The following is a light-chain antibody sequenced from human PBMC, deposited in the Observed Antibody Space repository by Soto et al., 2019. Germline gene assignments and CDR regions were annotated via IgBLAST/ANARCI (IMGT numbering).Light chain of an antibody. CDR3: QQSYRAVT. CDR1: QSVSSY. V-gene: IGKV1-39*01. J-gene: IGKJ5*01. Sequence: EIQMTQSTPSLSATVGDMTSIFCRASQSVSSYLNWYQQKPGKAPRLLIYAASHLQTGVPSRFRGTGSATHFTLTISSLQPEDFATYYCQQSYRAVTFGQGTRLEIK. CDR2: AAS.